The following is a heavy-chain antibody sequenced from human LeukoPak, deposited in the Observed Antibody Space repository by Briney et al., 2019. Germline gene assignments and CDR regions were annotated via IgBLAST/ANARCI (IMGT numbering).Heavy chain of an antibody. CDR1: GYTFTSYG. J-gene: IGHJ3*01. V-gene: IGHV1-18*01. CDR2: ISAYNGNT. Sequence: VKVSCKASGYTFTSYGISWVRQAPGPGLEWVGWISAYNGNTNYAQKLQGRVTMTTDTSTSTAYMELRSLRSDDTAVYYCASPAVAGTHDAFDVWGQGTMVTVS. CDR3: ASPAVAGTHDAFDV. D-gene: IGHD6-19*01.